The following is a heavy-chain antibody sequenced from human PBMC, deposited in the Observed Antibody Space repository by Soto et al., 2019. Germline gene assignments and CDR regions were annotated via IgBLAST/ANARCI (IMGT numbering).Heavy chain of an antibody. Sequence: GESLKISCQCSGYTFSNFWIGWVRQLPGQGLEWMGIIYPGDHETRYSPSFLGKVTISAETSIETAYLQWSSLEASDSAFYFCARSPRSSPYFDFWGQGALVTVSS. D-gene: IGHD6-13*01. CDR1: GYTFSNFW. CDR2: IYPGDHET. CDR3: ARSPRSSPYFDF. V-gene: IGHV5-51*01. J-gene: IGHJ4*02.